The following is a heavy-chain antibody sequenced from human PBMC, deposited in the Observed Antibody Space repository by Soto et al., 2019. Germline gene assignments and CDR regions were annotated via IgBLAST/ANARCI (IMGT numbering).Heavy chain of an antibody. CDR3: ARDPLLLSAFDI. J-gene: IGHJ3*02. CDR2: FDPEDGET. CDR1: GYTLTELS. V-gene: IGHV1-24*01. Sequence: ASVKVCCKVSGYTLTELSMHWVRQAPGKGLEWMGGFDPEDGETIYAQKFQGRVTMTEDTSTDTAYMELSSLRSEDTAVYYCARDPLLLSAFDIWGQGTMVTVSS. D-gene: IGHD2-21*01.